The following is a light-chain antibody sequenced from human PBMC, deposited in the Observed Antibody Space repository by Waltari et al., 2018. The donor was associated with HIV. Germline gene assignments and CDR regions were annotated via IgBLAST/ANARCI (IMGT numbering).Light chain of an antibody. J-gene: IGLJ2*01. CDR3: LLSFNGVVV. CDR2: DTT. Sequence: QTVVTQEPSLTVSPGGTVTLTRSSSTGAGTRGHCPYWFQRRPGQAPKTLIYDTTNRHSWTPARFSGSLLGGKAALTLSGAQFEDEADYFCLLSFNGVVVFGGGTTLTVL. CDR1: TGAGTRGHC. V-gene: IGLV7-46*01.